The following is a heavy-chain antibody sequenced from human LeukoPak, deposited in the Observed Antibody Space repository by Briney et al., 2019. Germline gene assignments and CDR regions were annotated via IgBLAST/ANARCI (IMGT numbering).Heavy chain of an antibody. CDR3: ARRPMAILGDAFDI. CDR2: IYYSGST. CDR1: GGSISSYY. D-gene: IGHD5-24*01. Sequence: SETLSLTCTVSGGSISSYYWSWIRQPPGKGLEWIGYIYYSGSTNYNPSLKSRVTISVDTSKNQFSLKLSSVTAADTAVYYCARRPMAILGDAFDIWGQGTMVTVSS. V-gene: IGHV4-59*08. J-gene: IGHJ3*02.